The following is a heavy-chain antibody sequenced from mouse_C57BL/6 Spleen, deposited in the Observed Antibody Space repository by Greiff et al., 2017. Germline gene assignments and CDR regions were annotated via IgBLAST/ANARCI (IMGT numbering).Heavy chain of an antibody. CDR1: GYTFTSYW. V-gene: IGHV1-50*01. CDR3: DRGGSTTRHSLGY. CDR2: IDPSDSCT. J-gene: IGHJ3*01. D-gene: IGHD1-1*01. Sequence: QVQLQQPGAELVKPGASVKLSCKASGYTFTSYWMQWVKQRPGQGLEWIGEIDPSDSCTNYNQKFKGKATLTVDTSSSPAYMQLSSLTSEDSAVYDGDRGGSTTRHSLGYWGQGTPVTVSA.